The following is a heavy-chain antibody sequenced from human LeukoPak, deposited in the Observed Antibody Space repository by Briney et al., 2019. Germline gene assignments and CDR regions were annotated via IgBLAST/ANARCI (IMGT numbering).Heavy chain of an antibody. CDR1: GFNFSNYW. CDR3: TRDEGVCVDDCFWHFDL. CDR2: IKQDGTGK. V-gene: IGHV3-7*01. Sequence: PGGSLRLSCAVSGFNFSNYWMSWVRQAPGKGLEWVANIKQDGTGKNYVDSVKGRFIISRDNAKNSLDLQMNSLRAEDTAIYYCTRDEGVCVDDCFWHFDLRGRGTLVTVSS. D-gene: IGHD2-21*02. J-gene: IGHJ2*01.